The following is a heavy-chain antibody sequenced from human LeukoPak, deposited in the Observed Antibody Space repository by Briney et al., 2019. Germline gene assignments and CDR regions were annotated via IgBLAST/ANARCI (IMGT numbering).Heavy chain of an antibody. J-gene: IGHJ4*02. V-gene: IGHV4-30-2*01. CDR2: IYHSGST. Sequence: PSETLSLTCTVSGGSISSGGYYWSWIRQPPGKGLEWIGYIYHSGSTYYNPSLKSRVTISVDRSKNQFSLKLSSVTAADTAVYYCARVPPGCGSACFDYWGQGTLVTVSS. D-gene: IGHD1-26*01. CDR1: GGSISSGGYY. CDR3: ARVPPGCGSACFDY.